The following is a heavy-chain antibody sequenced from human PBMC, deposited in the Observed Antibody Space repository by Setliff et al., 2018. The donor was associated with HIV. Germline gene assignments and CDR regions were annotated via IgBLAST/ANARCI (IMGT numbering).Heavy chain of an antibody. CDR3: ARGRLLWSGSYYYYYMDV. CDR2: NRNKANSYTT. V-gene: IGHV3-72*01. D-gene: IGHD3-10*01. CDR1: GFTFSDHY. Sequence: SLKISCAASGFTFSDHYMDWVRQAPGKGLEWVGRNRNKANSYTTEYAASVKGRFTISRDDSKNSLYLQMNSLKTEDTAVYYCARGRLLWSGSYYYYYMDVWGKGTTVTVSS. J-gene: IGHJ6*03.